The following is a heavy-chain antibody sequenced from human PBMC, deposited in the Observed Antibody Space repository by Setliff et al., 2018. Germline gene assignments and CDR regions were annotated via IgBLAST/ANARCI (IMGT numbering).Heavy chain of an antibody. CDR3: ARGGYSYGHHYYYYMDV. CDR1: GGSFSGYY. Sequence: PESLSLTCAVYGGSFSGYYWSWIRQPPGKGLEWNGEINHSGSTNYNPSLKSRVTISVDTSKNQSSLKLSSVAAADTAVYYCARGGYSYGHHYYYYMDVWGKGTTVTVSS. J-gene: IGHJ6*03. CDR2: INHSGST. V-gene: IGHV4-34*01. D-gene: IGHD5-18*01.